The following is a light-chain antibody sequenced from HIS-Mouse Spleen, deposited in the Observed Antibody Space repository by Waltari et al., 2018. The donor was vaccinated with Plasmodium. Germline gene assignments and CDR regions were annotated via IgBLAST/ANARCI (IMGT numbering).Light chain of an antibody. J-gene: IGKJ4*01. Sequence: EIVMTQSPATLSVSPGERATLSCRASQSVGSNLAWYQQKPGQAPRLLIYGASTRATGIPARFSGSGSGTEFTLTISSLEPEDFAVYYCQQRSNWPRVLTFGGGTKVEIK. CDR1: QSVGSN. CDR3: QQRSNWPRVLT. V-gene: IGKV3-15*01. CDR2: GAS.